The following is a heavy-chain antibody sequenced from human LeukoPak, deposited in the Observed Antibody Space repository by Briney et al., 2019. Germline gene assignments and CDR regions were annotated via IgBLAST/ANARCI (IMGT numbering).Heavy chain of an antibody. D-gene: IGHD2-8*01. V-gene: IGHV3-23*01. CDR1: GFTFSSYA. CDR3: AKDRSCTNDICHGDFDY. CDR2: ISGSGGST. J-gene: IGHJ4*02. Sequence: GGSLRLSCAASGFTFSSYAVSWVRQAPGKGLEWVSSISGSGGSTYSADSVKGRFTISRDNSKNTLYPQMNSLRAEDTALYYCAKDRSCTNDICHGDFDYWGQGTLVTVSS.